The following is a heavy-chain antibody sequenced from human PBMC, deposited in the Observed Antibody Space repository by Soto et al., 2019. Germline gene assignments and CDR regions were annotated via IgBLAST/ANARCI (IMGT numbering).Heavy chain of an antibody. V-gene: IGHV1-18*04. CDR2: ISAYNGNT. J-gene: IGHJ4*02. D-gene: IGHD3-3*01. CDR1: GYTFTSYG. CDR3: ARDLDFWSGYYTGGFDY. Sequence: ASVRVSFKASGYTFTSYGISWVRHAPGQGLEWMGWISAYNGNTNYAQKLQGRVTMTTDTSTSTAYMELRSLRSDDTAVYYCARDLDFWSGYYTGGFDYWGQGTLVTVSS.